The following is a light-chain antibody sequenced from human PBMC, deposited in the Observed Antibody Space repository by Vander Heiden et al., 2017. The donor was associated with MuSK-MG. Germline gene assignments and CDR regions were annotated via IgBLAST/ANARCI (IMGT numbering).Light chain of an antibody. Sequence: EIVLTQSPGSLSLSAGERVTLPCRASQGVSRNFLDWYQKKPGHAPRLIIAGASSRVSGSPDRFSGSGCGRDFTLTSSIREHEDFSVYCWQYDCSSQTFGEGTKVEIK. CDR3: QYDCSSQT. V-gene: IGKV3-20*01. J-gene: IGKJ4*02. CDR1: QGVSRNF. CDR2: GAS.